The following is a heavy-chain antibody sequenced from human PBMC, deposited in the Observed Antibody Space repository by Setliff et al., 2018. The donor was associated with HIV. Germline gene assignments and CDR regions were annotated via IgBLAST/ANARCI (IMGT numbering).Heavy chain of an antibody. CDR2: FHYSGST. J-gene: IGHJ4*02. V-gene: IGHV4-39*07. CDR1: GGSFTSSTYY. CDR3: AREGLPTPYYFDY. Sequence: PSETLSLTCTVSGGSFTSSTYYWGWIRQPPGKGLERIGSFHYSGSTSYNPSLRSRVTISVDTSKNQFSLELTSVTAADTAVYYCAREGLPTPYYFDYWGQGTLVTVSS.